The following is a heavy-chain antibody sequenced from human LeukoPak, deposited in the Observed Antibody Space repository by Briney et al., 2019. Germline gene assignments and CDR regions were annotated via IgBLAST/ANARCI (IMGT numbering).Heavy chain of an antibody. D-gene: IGHD2-15*01. CDR1: GFTFSSYA. V-gene: IGHV3-23*01. CDR2: ISGSGGST. CDR3: AGVCSGGSCYGKPHGDY. J-gene: IGHJ4*02. Sequence: GGSLRLSCAASGFTFSSYAMSWVRQAPGKGLEWVSAISGSGGSTYYADSVKGRFTISRDNSKNTLYLQMNSLRAEDTAVYYCAGVCSGGSCYGKPHGDYWGQGTLVTVSS.